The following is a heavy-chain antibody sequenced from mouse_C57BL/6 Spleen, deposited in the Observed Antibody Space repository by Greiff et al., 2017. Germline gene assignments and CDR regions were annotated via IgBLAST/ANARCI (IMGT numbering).Heavy chain of an antibody. CDR2: ISNGGGST. CDR1: GFTFSDYY. V-gene: IGHV5-12*01. CDR3: ARRYSNYFDY. J-gene: IGHJ2*01. Sequence: EVQVVESGGGLVQPGGSLKLSCAASGFTFSDYYMYWVRQTPEKRLEWVAYISNGGGSTYYPDTVKGRFTISRDNAKNTLYLQMSRLKSEDTAMYYCARRYSNYFDYWGQGTTLTVSS. D-gene: IGHD2-5*01.